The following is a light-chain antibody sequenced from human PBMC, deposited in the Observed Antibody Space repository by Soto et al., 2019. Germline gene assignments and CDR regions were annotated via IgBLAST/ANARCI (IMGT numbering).Light chain of an antibody. J-gene: IGKJ1*01. CDR2: IAS. V-gene: IGKV3-20*01. CDR1: QSIGSNY. CDR3: QQYGSSPWT. Sequence: EIVLTQTPGTLSLSPGERATLSCRASQSIGSNYLAWYQQKPGQAPRLLIYIASSRATGIPDRFSGSGSGTDFTLTISRMEPEDFAVYYCQQYGSSPWTFAQGTKVEI.